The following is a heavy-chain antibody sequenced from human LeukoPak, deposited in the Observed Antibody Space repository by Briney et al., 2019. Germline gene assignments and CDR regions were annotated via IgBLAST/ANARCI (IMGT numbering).Heavy chain of an antibody. V-gene: IGHV1-2*02. D-gene: IGHD3-22*01. J-gene: IGHJ4*02. CDR1: GYTFTGYY. Sequence: GASVKVSCKASGYTFTGYYMYWVRQAPGQGLEWMGWINPNGGDTKYAQKFQGRVTMTRDTSINTAYMEISSLTSDDTAVYYCARGWYYDSTGGYYFDYWGQGTLVTVSS. CDR2: INPNGGDT. CDR3: ARGWYYDSTGGYYFDY.